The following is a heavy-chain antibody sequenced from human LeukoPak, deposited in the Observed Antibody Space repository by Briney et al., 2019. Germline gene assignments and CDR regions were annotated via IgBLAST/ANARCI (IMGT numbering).Heavy chain of an antibody. J-gene: IGHJ4*02. Sequence: GGSLRLAWAAAGFTVRSNAMRWVSQAPGKGLEWVSAISGGGGSTYYAGSVRGRFTISRHNSKHALYLQMNSLRAEDAAVYYCAKAHGYSSGWYYFDYWGQGTLVTVSS. CDR2: ISGGGGST. V-gene: IGHV3-23*01. CDR3: AKAHGYSSGWYYFDY. D-gene: IGHD6-19*01. CDR1: GFTVRSNA.